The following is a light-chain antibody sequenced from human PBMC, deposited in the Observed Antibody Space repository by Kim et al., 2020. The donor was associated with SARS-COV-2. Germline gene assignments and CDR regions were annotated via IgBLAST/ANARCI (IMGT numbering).Light chain of an antibody. CDR3: QKYNGAPWT. J-gene: IGKJ1*01. CDR2: GAS. V-gene: IGKV1-27*01. Sequence: ASVGDRVTITRRERQAISNDLAWYQQKPGKVPNLLIYGASALQAAVPSRFSGSGSGTDFTLTISSLQPEDVAIHYCQKYNGAPWTFGQGTKVDIK. CDR1: QAISND.